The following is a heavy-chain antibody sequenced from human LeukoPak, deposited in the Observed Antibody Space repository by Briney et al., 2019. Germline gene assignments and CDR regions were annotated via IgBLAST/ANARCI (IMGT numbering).Heavy chain of an antibody. Sequence: PGGSLRLSCAATGFTFDDYAKHWVRQAPGKGLEWVSGISWNSGSIGYADSVKGRFTISRDNAKNSLYLQMNSLRAEDTALYYCAKDILAYGSSHFDYWGQGTLVTVSS. J-gene: IGHJ4*02. CDR3: AKDILAYGSSHFDY. V-gene: IGHV3-9*01. D-gene: IGHD6-13*01. CDR2: ISWNSGSI. CDR1: GFTFDDYA.